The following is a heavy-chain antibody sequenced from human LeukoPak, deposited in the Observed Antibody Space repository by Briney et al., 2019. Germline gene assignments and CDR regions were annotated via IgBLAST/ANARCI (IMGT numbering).Heavy chain of an antibody. CDR2: GILIFGTA. CDR3: ARAAAGLDY. CDR1: GGTFSSYG. J-gene: IGHJ4*02. D-gene: IGHD6-13*01. Sequence: SVKVSCKASGGTFSSYGIGWGRQAPGQGLEWMGGGILIFGTANYAQKFQGRVTLPTDESTRTAYMELSSLRSEDTAVYYCARAAAGLDYWGQGTLVTVSS. V-gene: IGHV1-69*05.